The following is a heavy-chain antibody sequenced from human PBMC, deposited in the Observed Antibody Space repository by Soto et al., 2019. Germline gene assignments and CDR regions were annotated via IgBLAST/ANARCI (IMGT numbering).Heavy chain of an antibody. Sequence: LKISCKGSGYSFTSYWIGWVRQMPGKGLECMGIIYPGDSDTRYSPSFQGQVTISADKSISTAYLQWSSLKASDTAMYYCARTAAAGKYYNGMDVWGQGTTVTVSS. J-gene: IGHJ6*02. CDR2: IYPGDSDT. D-gene: IGHD6-13*01. CDR3: ARTAAAGKYYNGMDV. CDR1: GYSFTSYW. V-gene: IGHV5-51*01.